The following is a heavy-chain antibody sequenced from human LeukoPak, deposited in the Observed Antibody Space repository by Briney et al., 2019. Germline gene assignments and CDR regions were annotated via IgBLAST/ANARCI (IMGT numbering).Heavy chain of an antibody. Sequence: SETLSLTCAVYGGSFSGYYWSWIRQPPGKGLEWIGEINHSGSTNYNPSLKSRVTISVDTSKNQFSLKLSSVTAADTAVYYRAIAVAGPYYFDYWGQGTLVTVSS. J-gene: IGHJ4*02. CDR2: INHSGST. D-gene: IGHD6-19*01. V-gene: IGHV4-34*01. CDR1: GGSFSGYY. CDR3: AIAVAGPYYFDY.